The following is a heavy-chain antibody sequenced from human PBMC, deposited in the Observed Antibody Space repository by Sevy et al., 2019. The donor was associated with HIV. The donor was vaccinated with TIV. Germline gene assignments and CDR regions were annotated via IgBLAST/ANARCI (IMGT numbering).Heavy chain of an antibody. V-gene: IGHV1-69*13. J-gene: IGHJ3*02. CDR3: ASVVVVAVDAFDI. CDR2: IIPIFGTA. D-gene: IGHD2-15*01. Sequence: ASLKVSCKASGGTFSSYAISWVRQAPGQGLEWMGGIIPIFGTANYAQKFQGRVTITADESTSTAYMELSSLRSEDTAVYYCASVVVVAVDAFDIWGQGTMVTVSS. CDR1: GGTFSSYA.